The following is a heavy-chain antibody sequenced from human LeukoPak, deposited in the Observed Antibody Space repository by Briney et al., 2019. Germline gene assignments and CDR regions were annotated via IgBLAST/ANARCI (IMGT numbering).Heavy chain of an antibody. CDR3: ARDMDSGPDFFDY. V-gene: IGHV1-2*02. Sequence: ASVKVSCKASGYTFTDYYMHWVRQAPGQGLEWMGWINPHSGGTDHAQKFQGRVTMTRDTSISTAYMELSRLRSDNTAVYYCARDMDSGPDFFDYWGLGTLVTVSS. CDR1: GYTFTDYY. CDR2: INPHSGGT. J-gene: IGHJ4*02. D-gene: IGHD1-26*01.